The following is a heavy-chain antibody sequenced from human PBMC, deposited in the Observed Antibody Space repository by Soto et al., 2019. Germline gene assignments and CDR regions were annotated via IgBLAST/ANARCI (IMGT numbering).Heavy chain of an antibody. D-gene: IGHD7-27*01. CDR1: GYSFTSYW. CDR2: IDPSDSYT. Sequence: GESLKISCKGSGYSFTSYWISWVRQMPGKGLEWMGRIDPSDSYTNYSPSFQGHVTISADKSINTAYLQWSSLKASDTAVYYCARHRKTGNNYGVDVWGQGTTVTVSS. CDR3: ARHRKTGNNYGVDV. J-gene: IGHJ6*02. V-gene: IGHV5-10-1*01.